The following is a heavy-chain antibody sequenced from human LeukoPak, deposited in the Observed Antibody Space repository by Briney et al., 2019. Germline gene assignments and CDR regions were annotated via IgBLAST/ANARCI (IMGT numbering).Heavy chain of an antibody. D-gene: IGHD4/OR15-4a*01. J-gene: IGHJ4*02. Sequence: GGSLRLSCAASGFTFSSYGMHWVRQAPGKGLEGVANINLDGSQKYYVDSLKGRYNISRDNAKNSLYLQMNSLRAEDTAVYYCARDVDYANPRHDYWGQGTLVTVSS. CDR3: ARDVDYANPRHDY. CDR2: INLDGSQK. CDR1: GFTFSSYG. V-gene: IGHV3-7*01.